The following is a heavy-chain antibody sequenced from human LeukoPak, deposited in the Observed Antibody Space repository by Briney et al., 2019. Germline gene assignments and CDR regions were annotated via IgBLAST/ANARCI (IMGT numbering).Heavy chain of an antibody. J-gene: IGHJ3*02. V-gene: IGHV3-7*03. CDR3: TREGYTSSALDAFDI. Sequence: GGSLRLSCVASGFTFSRHWMSWVRQAPGKGLEWVANMKQDGSEIYCLDSVKGRFTISRDNAKNSLYLEMNSLRAEDSALYYCTREGYTSSALDAFDIWGQGTMVTVS. CDR1: GFTFSRHW. D-gene: IGHD6-13*01. CDR2: MKQDGSEI.